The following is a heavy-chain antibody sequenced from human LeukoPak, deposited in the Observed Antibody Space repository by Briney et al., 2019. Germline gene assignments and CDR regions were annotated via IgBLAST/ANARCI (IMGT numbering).Heavy chain of an antibody. D-gene: IGHD1-26*01. CDR3: ARGHGATSAFDI. CDR2: FYYSGST. CDR1: GGSISSYY. Sequence: SETLSLTCTVSGGSISSYYWSWIRQPPGKGLEWIGYFYYSGSTNYNPSLKSRVTISVDTSKNQFSLKLSSVTAADTAMYYCARGHGATSAFDIWGQGTMVTVSS. J-gene: IGHJ3*02. V-gene: IGHV4-59*01.